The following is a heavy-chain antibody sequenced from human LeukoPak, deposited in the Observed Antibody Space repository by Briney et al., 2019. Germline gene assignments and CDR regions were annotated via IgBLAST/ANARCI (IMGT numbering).Heavy chain of an antibody. CDR1: GYTFSSYG. Sequence: APVKVSCKASGYTFSSYGISWVRQAPGQGLEWMGWISGYNGYTNYEQKFQGRVIMTTDTPTGAAYMDLRSLRSDDTAVYFCARVGRYSSTWPPEGDDAFDIWGQGTMVTVS. D-gene: IGHD6-13*01. V-gene: IGHV1-18*01. CDR2: ISGYNGYT. CDR3: ARVGRYSSTWPPEGDDAFDI. J-gene: IGHJ3*02.